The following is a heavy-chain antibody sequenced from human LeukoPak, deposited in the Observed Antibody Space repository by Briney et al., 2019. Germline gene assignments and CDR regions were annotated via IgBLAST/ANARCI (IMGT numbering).Heavy chain of an antibody. CDR1: GFTFSDYY. Sequence: GGSLRLSCAASGFTFSDYYMSWIRQAPGKGLEWVSYISSSGSTIYYADSVKGRFTISRDNAKNSLYLQMTSLRAEDTAVYYCARDPIAFYAFDIWGQGTMVTVSS. J-gene: IGHJ3*02. D-gene: IGHD6-13*01. V-gene: IGHV3-11*04. CDR2: ISSSGSTI. CDR3: ARDPIAFYAFDI.